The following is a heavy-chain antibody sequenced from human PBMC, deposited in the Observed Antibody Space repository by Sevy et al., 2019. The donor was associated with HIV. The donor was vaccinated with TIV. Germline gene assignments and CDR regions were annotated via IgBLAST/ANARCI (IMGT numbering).Heavy chain of an antibody. J-gene: IGHJ4*02. D-gene: IGHD6-19*01. V-gene: IGHV3-43*01. CDR3: AKDSKQWLVKGGYFDY. CDR1: GFTFDDYT. Sequence: GSLRLSCAASGFTFDDYTMHWVRQAPGKGLEWVSLISWDGGSTYYADSVKGRFTISRDNSKNSLYLQMNSLRTEDTALYYCAKDSKQWLVKGGYFDYWGQGTLVTVSS. CDR2: ISWDGGST.